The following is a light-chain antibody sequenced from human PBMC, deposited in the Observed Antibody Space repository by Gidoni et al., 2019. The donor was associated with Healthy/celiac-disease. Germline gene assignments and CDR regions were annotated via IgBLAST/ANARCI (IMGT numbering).Light chain of an antibody. J-gene: IGKJ4*01. Sequence: EIVLTQSPATLSLSPGESATLSCRASQSVSSYLAWYQQKPGQAPRLLLSDASNRATGIPARFSGSGSGTDFTLTISSLEPEDFAVYYCQQRSNWPPALTFGGGTKVEIK. CDR3: QQRSNWPPALT. CDR2: DAS. CDR1: QSVSSY. V-gene: IGKV3-11*01.